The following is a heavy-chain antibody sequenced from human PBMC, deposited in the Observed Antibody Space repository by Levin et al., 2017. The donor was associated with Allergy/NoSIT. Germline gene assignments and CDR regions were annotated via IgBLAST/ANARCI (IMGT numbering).Heavy chain of an antibody. D-gene: IGHD2-2*01. CDR1: GGSISTGANY. CDR2: IYHSGSP. V-gene: IGHV4-39*01. J-gene: IGHJ2*01. Sequence: SETLSLTCNVSGGSISTGANYWGWVRQPPGKRLEWIGSIYHSGSPYSNPSLKGRVAISVDTSTNLFSLGLTSVTAADTAVYYCVKQRRGPADWYFDLWGRGILVTVSS. CDR3: VKQRRGPADWYFDL.